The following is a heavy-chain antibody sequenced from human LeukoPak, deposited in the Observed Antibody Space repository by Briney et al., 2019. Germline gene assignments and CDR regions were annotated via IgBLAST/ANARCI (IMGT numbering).Heavy chain of an antibody. J-gene: IGHJ4*02. V-gene: IGHV4-4*07. CDR2: IYTSWST. CDR1: GGSISSYY. D-gene: IGHD5-12*01. CDR3: ARVRIVATIFPMMYYFDY. Sequence: PSETPSLTCTVSGGSISSYYWSWIRQPAGKGLEWIGRIYTSWSTNYNPSLKSRVTMSVDTSKNQFSLKLSSVTAADTAVYYCARVRIVATIFPMMYYFDYWGQGTLVTVSS.